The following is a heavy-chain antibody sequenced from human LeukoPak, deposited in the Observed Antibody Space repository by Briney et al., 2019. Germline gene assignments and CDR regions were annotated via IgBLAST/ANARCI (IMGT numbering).Heavy chain of an antibody. CDR1: EYSFPNYC. CDR2: IYPDDSDT. J-gene: IGHJ4*02. V-gene: IGHV5-51*01. CDR3: AVGRGGQQLGDY. D-gene: IGHD6-13*01. Sequence: GESLKISCKHSEYSFPNYCIGWVRQMPGKGLEWMGIIYPDDSDTRYSPSFQGQVTISADKSISTAYLQWSSLKASDTAMYYCAVGRGGQQLGDYWGQGTLVTVSS.